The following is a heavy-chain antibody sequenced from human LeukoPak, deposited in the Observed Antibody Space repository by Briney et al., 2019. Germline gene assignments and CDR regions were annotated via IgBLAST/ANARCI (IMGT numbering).Heavy chain of an antibody. D-gene: IGHD3-22*01. CDR3: ARDGISYYDTLDAFDI. CDR1: GGSISSGSYY. Sequence: PSQTLSLTCTVSGGSISSGSYYWSWIRQPAGKGLEWIGRIYTSGSTNYNPSLKSRVTISVDTSKNQFSLKLSSVTAADTAVCYCARDGISYYDTLDAFDIWGQGTMVTVSS. J-gene: IGHJ3*02. V-gene: IGHV4-61*02. CDR2: IYTSGST.